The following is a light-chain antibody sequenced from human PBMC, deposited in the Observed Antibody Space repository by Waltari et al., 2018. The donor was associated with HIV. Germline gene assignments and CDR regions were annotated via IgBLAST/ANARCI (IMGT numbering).Light chain of an antibody. J-gene: IGKJ2*01. CDR1: QSISSW. Sequence: DIQMTQSPSTLSASVGDRVTITCRASQSISSWLAWYQQKPGKAPKLLIYQASSLKSGVPSRLSGSGSGTEFTLTISSLQPDDFATYYCQQCNSYSYTFGQGTKLEIK. CDR2: QAS. V-gene: IGKV1-5*03. CDR3: QQCNSYSYT.